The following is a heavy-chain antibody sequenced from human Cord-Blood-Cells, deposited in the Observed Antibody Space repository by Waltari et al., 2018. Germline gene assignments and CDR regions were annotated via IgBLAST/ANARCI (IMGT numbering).Heavy chain of an antibody. CDR2: INPNSGGT. Sequence: QVQLVQSGAEVKKPGASGKVSCKASGNTFTGNYRQWVRQAPGQGLEWMGRINPNSGGTNYAQKFQGRVTRTRDTSISTAYMELSRLRSDDTAVYYCARDRSDAFDIWGQGTMVTVSS. V-gene: IGHV1-2*06. J-gene: IGHJ3*02. CDR3: ARDRSDAFDI. CDR1: GNTFTGNY.